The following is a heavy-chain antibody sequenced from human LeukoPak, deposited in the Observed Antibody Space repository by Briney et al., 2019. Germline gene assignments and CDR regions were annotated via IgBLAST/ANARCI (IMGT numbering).Heavy chain of an antibody. CDR3: AKDNSPFPGSCYF. D-gene: IGHD2-15*01. V-gene: IGHV3-30-3*01. CDR2: ISYDGSNK. CDR1: GFTFSSYA. J-gene: IGHJ4*02. Sequence: GGSLRLSCAASGFTFSSYAMHWVRQAPGKGLEWVAVISYDGSNKYYADSVKGRFTISRDNAKNSLYLQMNSLRAEDTALYYCAKDNSPFPGSCYFWGQGTLVTVSS.